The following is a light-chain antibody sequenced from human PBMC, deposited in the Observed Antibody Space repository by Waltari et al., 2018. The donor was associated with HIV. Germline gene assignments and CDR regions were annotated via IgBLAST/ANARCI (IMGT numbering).Light chain of an antibody. CDR1: QDISKF. CDR3: QRYNSAPRT. J-gene: IGKJ1*01. CDR2: AAS. V-gene: IGKV1-27*01. Sequence: DIQMTQSPSSLSGSVGDKITITCRASQDISKFVAWYQQKPGKITQILIYAASTLQSRVPSRFSGDGPGTEFNVSIRSRQPEDVGTYYCQRYNSAPRTFGQG.